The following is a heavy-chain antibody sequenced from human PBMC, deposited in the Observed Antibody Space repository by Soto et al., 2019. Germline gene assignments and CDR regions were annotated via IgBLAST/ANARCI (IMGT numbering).Heavy chain of an antibody. CDR2: ITVGNGNT. D-gene: IGHD5-18*01. Sequence: QVQLVQSGAEVKKPGASVKVSCKASGYTFTDYAIHWVRQAPGQRLEWMGWITVGNGNTKYSQMFQARIAITEDTSASTAYMELRSLRSEDTAVYYCAREGGYAYGYWFDPWGQGTRVTVSS. CDR3: AREGGYAYGYWFDP. J-gene: IGHJ5*02. V-gene: IGHV1-3*01. CDR1: GYTFTDYA.